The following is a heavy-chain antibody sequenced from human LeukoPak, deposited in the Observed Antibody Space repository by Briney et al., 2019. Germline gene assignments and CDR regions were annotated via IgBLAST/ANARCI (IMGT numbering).Heavy chain of an antibody. CDR1: GYTFTGYC. Sequence: ASVKVCCKASGYTFTGYCIHWVRQAPGQGLEWMGWINPNSGGTNYAQKFQDRVTMTRDTSISTVYMKLSRLRSDDTAVYYCAREDCGGDCYHYWGQGTLVTVSS. CDR3: AREDCGGDCYHY. CDR2: INPNSGGT. V-gene: IGHV1-2*02. D-gene: IGHD2-21*02. J-gene: IGHJ4*02.